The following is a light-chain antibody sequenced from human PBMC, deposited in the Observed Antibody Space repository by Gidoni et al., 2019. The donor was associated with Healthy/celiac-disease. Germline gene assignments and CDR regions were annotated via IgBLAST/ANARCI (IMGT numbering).Light chain of an antibody. CDR2: GAS. V-gene: IGKV3-15*01. J-gene: IGKJ1*01. CDR1: QSVSSN. Sequence: EIVMTQSPATLSVSTGERATLSCRASQSVSSNLACYQQKPGQAPRLLIYGASTRATGIPARCSGSGSGKEFTLTISSLQSEDFAVYYWQQYNNWPLFGQGTKVEIK. CDR3: QQYNNWPL.